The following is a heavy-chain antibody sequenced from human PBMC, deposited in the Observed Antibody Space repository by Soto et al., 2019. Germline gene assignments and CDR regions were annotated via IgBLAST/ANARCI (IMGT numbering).Heavy chain of an antibody. CDR2: INHSGST. V-gene: IGHV4-34*01. Sequence: PSETLSVTCAFYVGSFSVYYWSWIRQPPGKGLEWIGEINHSGSTNYNPSLKSRVTISVDTSKNQFSLKLSSVTAADTAVYYCARVLGSSSWYYYYYGMDVWGQGTTVTVSS. CDR3: ARVLGSSSWYYYYYGMDV. D-gene: IGHD6-13*01. J-gene: IGHJ6*02. CDR1: VGSFSVYY.